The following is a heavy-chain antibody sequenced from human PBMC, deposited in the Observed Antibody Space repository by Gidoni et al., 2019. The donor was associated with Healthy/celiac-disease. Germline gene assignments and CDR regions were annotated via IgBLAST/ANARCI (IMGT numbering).Heavy chain of an antibody. Sequence: QVQLQQWGAGLLKPSATLSLTCAVYGGSFSGYYWSWIRQPPGKGLEWIGEINHSGSTNYNPSLKSRVTISVDTSKNQFSLKLSSVTAADTAVYYCARPRGYGDYSSNAYYFDYWGQGTLVTVSS. J-gene: IGHJ4*02. CDR3: ARPRGYGDYSSNAYYFDY. CDR2: INHSGST. CDR1: GGSFSGYY. D-gene: IGHD4-17*01. V-gene: IGHV4-34*01.